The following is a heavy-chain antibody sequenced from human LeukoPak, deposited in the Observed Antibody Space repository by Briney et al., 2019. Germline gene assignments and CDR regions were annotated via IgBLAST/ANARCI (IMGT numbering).Heavy chain of an antibody. Sequence: PGGSLRLSCVASGFSFSTYAMNWVRQAPGKGLEWVSSISNSGSYIYYADSVKGRFTISRDDAKKSVYLQMNSLRAEDTAVYYCARDGGDFDWLPNDYWGQGTLVTVSS. J-gene: IGHJ4*02. V-gene: IGHV3-21*01. CDR1: GFSFSTYA. CDR3: ARDGGDFDWLPNDY. D-gene: IGHD3-9*01. CDR2: ISNSGSYI.